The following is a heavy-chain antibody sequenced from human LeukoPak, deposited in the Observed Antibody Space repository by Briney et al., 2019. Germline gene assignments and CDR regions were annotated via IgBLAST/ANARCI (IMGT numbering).Heavy chain of an antibody. J-gene: IGHJ6*02. V-gene: IGHV4-34*01. CDR1: GFTFSNYW. CDR3: ARGDSSGYPPLNV. D-gene: IGHD3-22*01. CDR2: INHSGST. Sequence: PGGPLRLSCAASGFTFSNYWMHWVRQAPGKGLEWIGEINHSGSTNYNPSLKSRVTISVDTSKNQFSLKLSSVTAADTAVYYCARGDSSGYPPLNVWGQGTTVTVSS.